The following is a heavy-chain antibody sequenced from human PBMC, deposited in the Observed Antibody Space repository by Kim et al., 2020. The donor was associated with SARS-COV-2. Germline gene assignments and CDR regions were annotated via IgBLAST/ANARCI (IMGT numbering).Heavy chain of an antibody. Sequence: SETLSLTCTVSGGSITSYYWNWIRQPPGKGLEWIGSVYHSGTTDYNPSLESRVTMSADTSKNQFSLDLSSVTAADTAVYYCARQYYDYVWGSYRSGNYYFDSWGQGTLVTVSS. J-gene: IGHJ4*02. D-gene: IGHD3-16*02. CDR1: GGSITSYY. CDR3: ARQYYDYVWGSYRSGNYYFDS. CDR2: VYHSGTT. V-gene: IGHV4-59*08.